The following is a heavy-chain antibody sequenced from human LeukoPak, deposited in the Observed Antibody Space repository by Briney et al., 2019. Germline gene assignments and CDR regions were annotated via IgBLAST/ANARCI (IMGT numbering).Heavy chain of an antibody. V-gene: IGHV3-23*01. CDR3: AKDHVSRIVGAKNAFDI. Sequence: PGGSLRLSCAASGFTFSSYAMSWVRQAPGKGLEGVSTISGSGGSTYYADSVKGRFTISRDNSKNTLYLQMSSLRAEHTAVYYCAKDHVSRIVGAKNAFDIWGQGTMVTVSS. CDR2: ISGSGGST. D-gene: IGHD1-26*01. J-gene: IGHJ3*02. CDR1: GFTFSSYA.